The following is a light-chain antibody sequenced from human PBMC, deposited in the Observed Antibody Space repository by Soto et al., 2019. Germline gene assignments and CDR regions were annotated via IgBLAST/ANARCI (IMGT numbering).Light chain of an antibody. CDR1: SSDVGGHNY. CDR3: SSYAGINTLV. Sequence: QSVLTPPPSASGSPGQSVTISCTGTSSDVGGHNYVSWYQQRPGKAPKLIIYEVTQRPSGVSDRFSGSKSGNTATLTVSGLQAEDEADYHCSSYAGINTLVFGGGTKLTVL. V-gene: IGLV2-8*01. J-gene: IGLJ2*01. CDR2: EVT.